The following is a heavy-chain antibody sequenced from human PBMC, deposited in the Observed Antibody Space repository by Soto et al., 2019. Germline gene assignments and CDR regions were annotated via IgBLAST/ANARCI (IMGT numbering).Heavy chain of an antibody. D-gene: IGHD5-18*01. CDR2: IYYSGST. J-gene: IGHJ4*02. CDR3: ARTVDTAMVPFDY. CDR1: GGSISSYY. Sequence: PSETLSLTCTVSGGSISSYYWSWIRQPPGKGLEWIGYIYYSGSTNYDPSLKSRVTISVDTSKNQFSLKLSSVTAADTAVYYCARTVDTAMVPFDYWGQGTLVTVSS. V-gene: IGHV4-59*08.